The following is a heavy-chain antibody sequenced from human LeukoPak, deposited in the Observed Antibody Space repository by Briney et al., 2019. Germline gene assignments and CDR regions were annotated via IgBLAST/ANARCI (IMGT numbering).Heavy chain of an antibody. CDR3: ARDYDILTGYFSPPDY. CDR1: GYTFTVYS. D-gene: IGHD3-9*01. CDR2: INPNSGDT. J-gene: IGHJ4*02. V-gene: IGHV1-2*02. Sequence: ASVRVSCKASGYTFTVYSMHWVRQAPGQGLEWMGWINPNSGDTKYSQNFQGRVTMSWDTSISTAYMELNRLTSDDTAVYYCARDYDILTGYFSPPDYWGQGTLVTVSS.